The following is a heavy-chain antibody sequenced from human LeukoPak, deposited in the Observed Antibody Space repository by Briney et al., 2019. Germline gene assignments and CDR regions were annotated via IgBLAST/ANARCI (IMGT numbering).Heavy chain of an antibody. CDR1: GYNFMRYG. Sequence: ASVKVSCKASGYNFMRYGITWVRQAPGQGLEWMGWISAYNGNTNYAQKLQGRVTMATDTSTSTAYMELRSLRSDDTAVYSCARVGWGYDSTGRAGWYYFDYWGQGTLVTVSS. CDR2: ISAYNGNT. V-gene: IGHV1-18*01. CDR3: ARVGWGYDSTGRAGWYYFDY. J-gene: IGHJ4*02. D-gene: IGHD3-22*01.